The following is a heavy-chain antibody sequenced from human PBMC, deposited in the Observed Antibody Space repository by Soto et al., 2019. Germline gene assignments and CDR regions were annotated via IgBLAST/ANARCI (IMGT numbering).Heavy chain of an antibody. J-gene: IGHJ3*02. CDR2: IIPIFGTA. V-gene: IGHV1-69*13. CDR3: ARDVPIAGRGDAFDI. D-gene: IGHD6-13*01. Sequence: SVKVSCKASGGTFSSYAISWVRQAPGQGLEWMGGIIPIFGTANYAQKFQGRVTITADESTSTAYMELSSLRSEDTAVYYCARDVPIAGRGDAFDIWGQGTMLTVSS. CDR1: GGTFSSYA.